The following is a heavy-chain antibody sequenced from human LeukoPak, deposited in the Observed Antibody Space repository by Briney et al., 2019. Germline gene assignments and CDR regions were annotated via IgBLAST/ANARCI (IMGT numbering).Heavy chain of an antibody. V-gene: IGHV3-30*02. CDR2: IRYDGSNK. CDR3: AKGPSGYGIPNYFDY. D-gene: IGHD5-12*01. Sequence: PGGSLRLSCAASGCTFSSYGMHWVRQAPGKGLEWVAFIRYDGSNKYYADSVKGRFTISRDNSKNTLYLQMNSLRADDTAVYYCAKGPSGYGIPNYFDYWGQGTLVTVSS. J-gene: IGHJ4*02. CDR1: GCTFSSYG.